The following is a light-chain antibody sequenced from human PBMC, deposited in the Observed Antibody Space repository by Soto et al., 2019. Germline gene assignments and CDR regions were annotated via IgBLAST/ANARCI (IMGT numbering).Light chain of an antibody. Sequence: EVLMTQSPATLSVSPGDRATLSCRASQSINSNLAWYQQKPGQAPRLLIYGASTRATGIPARFSGSGSGTEFTLTISSLQSEDFAVYYCQQYNNWPWTLGQGTKVDI. CDR2: GAS. V-gene: IGKV3-15*01. CDR1: QSINSN. J-gene: IGKJ1*01. CDR3: QQYNNWPWT.